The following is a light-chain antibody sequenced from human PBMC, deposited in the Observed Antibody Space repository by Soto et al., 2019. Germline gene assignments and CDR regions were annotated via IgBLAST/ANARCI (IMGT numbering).Light chain of an antibody. J-gene: IGLJ2*01. CDR2: DVS. V-gene: IGLV2-14*01. CDR3: SSYTSSIL. CDR1: SSDVGGYNY. Sequence: QSALTQPASVSGSPGQSITMSCTGTSSDVGGYNYVSWYQQHPGKAPKLMIYDVSNRPSGVSNRFSGSKSGNTASLPISGLQAEDEADYYCSSYTSSILFGGGTKATVL.